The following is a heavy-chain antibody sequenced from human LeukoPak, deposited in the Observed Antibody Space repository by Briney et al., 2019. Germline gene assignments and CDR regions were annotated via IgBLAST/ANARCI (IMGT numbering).Heavy chain of an antibody. Sequence: GGSLRLSCAASGFTFSDDSMTWLRQAPGKGLEWVSYISSNGNIIKYADSVKGRFVISRDNAKKSLYLQMDSLRAEDTAVYYCAISLSSGWYNPPDYWGQGTLVSVSS. D-gene: IGHD6-19*01. V-gene: IGHV3-11*04. CDR3: AISLSSGWYNPPDY. CDR1: GFTFSDDS. J-gene: IGHJ4*02. CDR2: ISSNGNII.